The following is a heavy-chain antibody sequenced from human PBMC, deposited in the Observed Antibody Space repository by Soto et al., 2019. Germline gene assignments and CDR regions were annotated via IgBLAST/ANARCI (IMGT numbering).Heavy chain of an antibody. Sequence: QITLKESGPTLVKPTQTLTLTCTFSGFSLSTSGVGVGWIRQPPGKALEWLALIYWDDDKRYSPSLKSRLTITKATSKNQVVLTLTNMDPVDTATYYCAHFFYILVDDAFDIWGQGTMVTVSS. J-gene: IGHJ3*02. D-gene: IGHD2-8*02. CDR2: IYWDDDK. CDR1: GFSLSTSGVG. CDR3: AHFFYILVDDAFDI. V-gene: IGHV2-5*02.